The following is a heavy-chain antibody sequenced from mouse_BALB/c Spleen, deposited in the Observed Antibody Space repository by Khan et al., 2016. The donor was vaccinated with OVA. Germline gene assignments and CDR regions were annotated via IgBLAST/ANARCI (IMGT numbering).Heavy chain of an antibody. CDR1: GFTLITYG. CDR2: IWAGGST. D-gene: IGHD2-2*01. V-gene: IGHV2-9*02. Sequence: QVQLKESGPGLVAPSQSLSINCTVSGFTLITYGVHWVRQSPGKGLEWLGIIWAGGSTNYTSALMARLSISKDNSKSQVFLKMNSLQTDDTAMYYCAREDGNDVDAMDYWGQGTSVTVSS. J-gene: IGHJ4*01. CDR3: AREDGNDVDAMDY.